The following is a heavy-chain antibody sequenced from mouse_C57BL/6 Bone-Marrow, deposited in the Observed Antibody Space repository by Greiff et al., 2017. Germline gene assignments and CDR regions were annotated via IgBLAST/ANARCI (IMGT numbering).Heavy chain of an antibody. CDR1: GYTFTSYW. V-gene: IGHV1-55*01. Sequence: QVQLQQPGAELVKPGASVKMSCKASGYTFTSYWITWVKQRPGQGLEWIGDIYPGSGSTNYNEKFKSKATLTVDTSSSTAYMQHSSLTSEDSAVYYCASLIYYYGSSYPYYFDYWGQGTTLTVSS. CDR2: IYPGSGST. D-gene: IGHD1-1*01. CDR3: ASLIYYYGSSYPYYFDY. J-gene: IGHJ2*01.